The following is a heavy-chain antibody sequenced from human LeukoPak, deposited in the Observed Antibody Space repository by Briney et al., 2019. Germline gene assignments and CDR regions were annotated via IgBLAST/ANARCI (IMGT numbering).Heavy chain of an antibody. V-gene: IGHV3-9*01. D-gene: IGHD6-19*01. CDR3: AKGTEWLVTPSSFDY. Sequence: GGSLRLSCACSGITLEDFAMSWVRQAPGKGLEWVSGISWDSATTAYADSVKGRFTISRDNAKNSLYLQMNSLTTEDTALYYCAKGTEWLVTPSSFDYWGQGTLVTVSS. CDR2: ISWDSATT. J-gene: IGHJ4*02. CDR1: GITLEDFA.